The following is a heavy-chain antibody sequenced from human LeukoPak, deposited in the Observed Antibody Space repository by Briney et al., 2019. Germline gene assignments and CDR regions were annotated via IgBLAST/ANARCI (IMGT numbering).Heavy chain of an antibody. D-gene: IGHD6-19*01. CDR3: ARGGWDSSGWYPTYNWFDP. CDR1: GGTFSSYA. J-gene: IGHJ5*02. CDR2: IIPIFGTA. V-gene: IGHV1-69*13. Sequence: ASVKVSCKASGGTFSSYAISWVRQAPGQGLEWMGGIIPIFGTANYAQKFQGRVTITADESTSTAYMKLSSLRSEDTAVYYCARGGWDSSGWYPTYNWFDPWGQGTLVTVSS.